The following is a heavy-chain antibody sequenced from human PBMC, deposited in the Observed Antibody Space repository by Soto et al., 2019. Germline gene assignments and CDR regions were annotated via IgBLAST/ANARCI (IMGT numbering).Heavy chain of an antibody. V-gene: IGHV3-21*01. CDR3: ARDALEVADGIAVAGTADYYYYMDV. J-gene: IGHJ6*03. CDR1: GFTFSSYS. CDR2: ISSSSSYI. Sequence: GGSLRLSCAASGFTFSSYSMNWVRQAPGKGLEWVSSISSSSSYIYYADSVKGRFTISRDNAKNSLYLQMNSLRAEDTAVYYCARDALEVADGIAVAGTADYYYYMDVWGRGTTVTVSS. D-gene: IGHD6-19*01.